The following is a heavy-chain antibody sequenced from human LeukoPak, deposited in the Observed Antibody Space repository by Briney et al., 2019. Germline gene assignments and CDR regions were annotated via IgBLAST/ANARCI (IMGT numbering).Heavy chain of an antibody. D-gene: IGHD1-14*01. CDR1: GFTFSTSW. J-gene: IGHJ5*02. Sequence: GGSRRLSCAASGFTFSTSWMTWVRQAPGKGLEWVANIKEDGSAKNYVDFVKGRFTISRDNAKDALYLQMNSLRVEDTAVYYCARDKAYNSFDLWGQGTLVIVSS. CDR2: IKEDGSAK. V-gene: IGHV3-7*01. CDR3: ARDKAYNSFDL.